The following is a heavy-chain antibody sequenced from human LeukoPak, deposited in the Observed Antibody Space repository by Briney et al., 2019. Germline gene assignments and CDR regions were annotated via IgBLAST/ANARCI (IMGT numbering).Heavy chain of an antibody. CDR2: ISYDGSNK. CDR3: AKSSSGWYGGFDY. CDR1: GFTFSSYG. V-gene: IGHV3-30*18. D-gene: IGHD6-19*01. J-gene: IGHJ4*02. Sequence: GGPLRLSCAASGFTFSSYGMHGVGQAPPKGLQGVAVISYDGSNKYYADSVKGRFTISRDNSKNTLYLQMNSLRAEDTAVYYCAKSSSGWYGGFDYWGQGTLVTVSS.